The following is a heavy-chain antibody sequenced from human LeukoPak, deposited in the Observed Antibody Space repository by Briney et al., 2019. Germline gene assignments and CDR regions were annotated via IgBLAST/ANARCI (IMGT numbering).Heavy chain of an antibody. CDR3: AKEREGSSWHEVGFDP. Sequence: PGGSLRLSCAASGFTFDDYAMHWVRHAPGKGLEWVSGISWNSGSIGYADSVKGRFTISRDNAKNSLYLQMNSLRAEDTALYYCAKEREGSSWHEVGFDPWGQGTLVTVSS. J-gene: IGHJ5*02. V-gene: IGHV3-9*01. CDR1: GFTFDDYA. CDR2: ISWNSGSI. D-gene: IGHD6-13*01.